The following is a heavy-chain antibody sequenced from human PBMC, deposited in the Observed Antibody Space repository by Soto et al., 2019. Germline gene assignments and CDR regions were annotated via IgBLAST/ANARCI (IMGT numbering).Heavy chain of an antibody. D-gene: IGHD4-17*01. J-gene: IGHJ4*02. CDR3: AKAVTTVTPLGYDS. Sequence: LRLSCAASGFGFSSCAMHWVRQAPGKGLEWVAVISYDGTNKYYADSVKGRFIISRDNSKSTLYLQMNSLRTEDTAVYYCAKAVTTVTPLGYDSWGQGILVTVSS. CDR2: ISYDGTNK. V-gene: IGHV3-30*18. CDR1: GFGFSSCA.